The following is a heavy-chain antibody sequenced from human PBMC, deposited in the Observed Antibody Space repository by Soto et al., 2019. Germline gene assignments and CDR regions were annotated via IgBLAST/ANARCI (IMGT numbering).Heavy chain of an antibody. Sequence: SETLSLTCTVSGGSISNYYWSWIRQPPGQGLEWIGYMSYSGSTNYNPSLKSRVTISVDTSKNQFSLKLSSVTAADTAVYYCARRYGSGFDYWGQGTLVTVSS. CDR3: ARRYGSGFDY. D-gene: IGHD6-19*01. V-gene: IGHV4-59*08. J-gene: IGHJ4*02. CDR1: GGSISNYY. CDR2: MSYSGST.